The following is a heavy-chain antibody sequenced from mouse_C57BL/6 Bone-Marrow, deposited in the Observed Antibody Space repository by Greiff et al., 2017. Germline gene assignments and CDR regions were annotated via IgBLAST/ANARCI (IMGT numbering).Heavy chain of an antibody. CDR1: GYSITSGYY. D-gene: IGHD1-1*01. CDR3: ARDGTTVSPWFAD. Sequence: EVQLQESGPGLVKPSQSLSLTCSVTGYSITSGYYWNWIRQFPGNKLEWMGYISYECSNNYNPSLKNRISITLDTSKNQFFQKLNSLTTEDTATYYVARDGTTVSPWFADWGQGTLVTVSA. J-gene: IGHJ3*01. CDR2: ISYECSN. V-gene: IGHV3-6*01.